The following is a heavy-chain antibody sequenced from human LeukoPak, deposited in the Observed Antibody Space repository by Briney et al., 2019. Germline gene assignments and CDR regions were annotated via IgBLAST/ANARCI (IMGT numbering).Heavy chain of an antibody. D-gene: IGHD2-2*01. J-gene: IGHJ4*02. CDR1: GYTFTVYY. CDR2: INPNSGGT. Sequence: ASVKVSCKASGYTFTVYYMHWVRQAPGQGLEWMGWINPNSGGTNYAQKFQGRVTMTRDTSISTAYMELSRLRSDDTAVYYCARADIVVVPANLDYWGQGTLVTVSS. V-gene: IGHV1-2*02. CDR3: ARADIVVVPANLDY.